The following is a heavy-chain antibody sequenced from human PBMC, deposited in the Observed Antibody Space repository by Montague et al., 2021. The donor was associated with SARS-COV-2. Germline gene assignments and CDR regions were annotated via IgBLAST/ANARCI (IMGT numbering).Heavy chain of an antibody. Sequence: SLRLSCAASGITVSSNYMSWVRKAPGKGLEWVSLLYSGGSTFYADSVKGRFTISRDNSKNTLYLQMNSLRPEDTAVYYCARDLREIGGMDVWGQGTTVTVSS. CDR2: LYSGGST. CDR1: GITVSSNY. D-gene: IGHD3-10*01. J-gene: IGHJ6*02. CDR3: ARDLREIGGMDV. V-gene: IGHV3-66*02.